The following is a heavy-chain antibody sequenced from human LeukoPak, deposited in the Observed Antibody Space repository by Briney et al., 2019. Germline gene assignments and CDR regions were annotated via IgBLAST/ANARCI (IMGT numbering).Heavy chain of an antibody. CDR3: ARSAGRRYSSSWYETYYFDY. J-gene: IGHJ4*02. CDR2: IYPVDSDT. D-gene: IGHD6-13*01. CDR1: GYSFTRYW. V-gene: IGHV5-51*01. Sequence: GESLTISCKGSGYSFTRYWVGWVRQMPGKSLEWMWIIYPVDSDTRYSPSFQGQVAISADKSISTAYLQWSSLKASDTAMYYCARSAGRRYSSSWYETYYFDYWGQGTLVTVSS.